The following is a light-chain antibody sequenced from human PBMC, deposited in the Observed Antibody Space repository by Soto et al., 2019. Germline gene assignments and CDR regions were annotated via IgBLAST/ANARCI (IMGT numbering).Light chain of an antibody. CDR2: GAS. V-gene: IGKV3-20*01. CDR3: QHYGSSPGYT. Sequence: EIVLTQSPGTLSLSPGERATLSCRASQSVTSSYLAWYQQRPGQAPRLLIYGASSRATGIPDRFSGSGSGTDFTLTISRLEPEDFAVYYCQHYGSSPGYTFGQGPSWRSN. CDR1: QSVTSSY. J-gene: IGKJ2*01.